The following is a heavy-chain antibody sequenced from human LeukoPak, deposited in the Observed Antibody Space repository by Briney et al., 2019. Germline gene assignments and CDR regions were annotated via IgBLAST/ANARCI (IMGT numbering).Heavy chain of an antibody. D-gene: IGHD6-19*01. CDR2: IYHSGST. CDR1: GGSIGSGNW. Sequence: SETLSLTCAVSGGSIGSGNWWSWVRQPPGKGLEWIGEIYHSGSTNYNSSLKSRVTISVDKSKNQFSLKLSSVTAADTAMYYCARGGTTVAGTFWFDPWGQGTLVTVSS. CDR3: ARGGTTVAGTFWFDP. V-gene: IGHV4-4*02. J-gene: IGHJ5*02.